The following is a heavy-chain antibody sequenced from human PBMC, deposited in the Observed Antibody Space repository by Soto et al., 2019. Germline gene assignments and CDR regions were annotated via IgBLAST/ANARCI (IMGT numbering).Heavy chain of an antibody. CDR2: IWNDGNGY. J-gene: IGHJ6*02. V-gene: IGHV3-33*01. D-gene: IGHD6-13*01. CDR1: GFTFNNYG. CDR3: ARRQISPPTRGAASARCGMDV. Sequence: QVQLVESGGGVVQPGRSLRLSCAATGFTFNNYGMHWVRQAPGKGLEWVAVIWNDGNGYYYANSVQGRFTISRDNSKNTLYLQMSSLTAEDTAVYYCARRQISPPTRGAASARCGMDVWGQGTTVTVSS.